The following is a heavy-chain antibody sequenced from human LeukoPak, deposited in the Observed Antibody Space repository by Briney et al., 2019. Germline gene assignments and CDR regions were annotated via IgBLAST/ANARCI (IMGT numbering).Heavy chain of an antibody. CDR1: GYTFTGYY. D-gene: IGHD4-23*01. CDR3: ARDPRGGTFDY. Sequence: AASVKVSCKASGYTFTGYYMHWVRQAPRQGLEWMGRINPNSGGTNYAQKFQGRVTMTRDTSISTAYMELSRLRSDDTAVYYCARDPRGGTFDYWGQGTLVTVSS. J-gene: IGHJ4*02. V-gene: IGHV1-2*06. CDR2: INPNSGGT.